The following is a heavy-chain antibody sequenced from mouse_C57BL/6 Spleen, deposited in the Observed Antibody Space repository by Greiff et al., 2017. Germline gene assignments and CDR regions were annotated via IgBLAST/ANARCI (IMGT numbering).Heavy chain of an antibody. V-gene: IGHV1-69*01. CDR3: ARGTGYYAMDY. CDR1: GYTFTSYW. D-gene: IGHD4-1*01. CDR2: IDPSDSYT. Sequence: QVQLQQPGAELVMPGASVKLSCKASGYTFTSYWMHWVKQRPGQGLEWIGEIDPSDSYTNYNQKFKGKSTLTVDKSSSTAYMQLSRLTSEDSAVYYCARGTGYYAMDYWGQGTSVTVSS. J-gene: IGHJ4*01.